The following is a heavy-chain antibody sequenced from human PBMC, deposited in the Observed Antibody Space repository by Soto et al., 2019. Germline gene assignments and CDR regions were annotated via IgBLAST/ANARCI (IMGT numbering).Heavy chain of an antibody. V-gene: IGHV4-34*01. J-gene: IGHJ4*02. CDR2: INHSGST. D-gene: IGHD6-13*01. CDR3: ARGPIAAAGRPEYYFDY. Sequence: SETLSLTCADYGGSFSGYYWNWIRQPPGKGLEWIGEINHSGSTNYNPSLKGRVTISVDTSKNQFSLKLSSVTAADTAVYYCARGPIAAAGRPEYYFDYWGQGTLVTVSS. CDR1: GGSFSGYY.